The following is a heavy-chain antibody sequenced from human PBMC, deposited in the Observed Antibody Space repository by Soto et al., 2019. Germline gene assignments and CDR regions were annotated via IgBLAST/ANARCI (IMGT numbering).Heavy chain of an antibody. V-gene: IGHV3-74*01. CDR2: INSDGSST. CDR1: GFTFSSYW. Sequence: GGSLRLSCAASGFTFSSYWMHWVRQAPGKGLVWVSRINSDGSSTSYADSVKGRFTISRDNAKNTLYLQMNSLRAEDTAVYYCARDHSDDYVWGSKVDYWGQGTLVTVSS. J-gene: IGHJ4*02. D-gene: IGHD3-16*01. CDR3: ARDHSDDYVWGSKVDY.